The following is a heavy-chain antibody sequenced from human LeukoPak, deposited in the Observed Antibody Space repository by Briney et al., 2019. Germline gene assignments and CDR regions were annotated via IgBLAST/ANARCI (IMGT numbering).Heavy chain of an antibody. CDR2: IYYSGST. D-gene: IGHD3-3*01. V-gene: IGHV4-30-4*01. CDR1: GGSISSGDYY. J-gene: IGHJ3*02. CDR3: ARAWTAHGAFDI. Sequence: KTSETLSLTCTVSGGSISSGDYYWSWIRQPPGKGLEWIGYIYYSGSTYYNPSLKSRVTISVDTSKNQFSLKLSSVTAADTAVYYCARAWTAHGAFDIWGQGTMVTVSS.